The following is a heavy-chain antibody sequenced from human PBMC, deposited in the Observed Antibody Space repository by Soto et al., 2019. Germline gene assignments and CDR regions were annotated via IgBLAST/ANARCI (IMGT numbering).Heavy chain of an antibody. D-gene: IGHD2-15*01. CDR2: INPNGGST. V-gene: IGHV1-46*01. Sequence: QVQLVQSGAEVKKPGASVKLYCKASGYTFTSSYVHWVRQAPGQGLEWVAIINPNGGSTNYAQECQGRVTVTRDTCTSTVFMELSSRHSYDTAVYYCARDLLAANYWGQGTLVTVSS. CDR1: GYTFTSSY. J-gene: IGHJ4*02. CDR3: ARDLLAANY.